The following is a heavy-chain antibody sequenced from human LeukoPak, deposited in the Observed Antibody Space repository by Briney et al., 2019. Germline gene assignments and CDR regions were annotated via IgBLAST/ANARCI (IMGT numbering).Heavy chain of an antibody. CDR2: ISYDGSNK. J-gene: IGHJ3*02. D-gene: IGHD1-1*01. CDR1: GFTFSHYG. Sequence: GGSLRLSCAASGFTFSHYGVHWVRQAPGKGLEWVAVISYDGSNKYYADSVKGRFTISRDNSKNTVFLEMNSLRAEDTAVYYCAKVRSTGTDAFDIWGQGTMVTVSS. CDR3: AKVRSTGTDAFDI. V-gene: IGHV3-30*18.